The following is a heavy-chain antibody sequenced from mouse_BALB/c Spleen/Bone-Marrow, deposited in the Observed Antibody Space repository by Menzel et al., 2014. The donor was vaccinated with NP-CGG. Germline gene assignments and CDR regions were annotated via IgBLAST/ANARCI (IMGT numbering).Heavy chain of an antibody. Sequence: ESGAELMKPGASVKISCKATGYTFSSYWIDWVKQRPGHGLEWIGEILPGGGSTNYNEKFKGKATFTAATSSNTAYMHLSSLTSEDSAVYYCARGLLRPYYAMDYWGQGTSVTVSS. CDR3: ARGLLRPYYAMDY. D-gene: IGHD1-2*01. V-gene: IGHV1-9*01. CDR1: GYTFSSYW. J-gene: IGHJ4*01. CDR2: ILPGGGST.